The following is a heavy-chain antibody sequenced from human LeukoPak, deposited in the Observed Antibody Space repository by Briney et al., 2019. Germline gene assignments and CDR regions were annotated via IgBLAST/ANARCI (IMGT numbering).Heavy chain of an antibody. CDR3: AKGDSSSVPQKGPDY. CDR1: GYTFTGYY. Sequence: ASVKASCKASGYTFTGYYMHWVRPAPGQGLEWMGWINPNSGGTNYAQKFQGRVTMTRDTSISTAYMELSRLRSDDTAVYYCAKGDSSSVPQKGPDYWGQGTLVTVSS. CDR2: INPNSGGT. V-gene: IGHV1-2*02. D-gene: IGHD6-13*01. J-gene: IGHJ4*02.